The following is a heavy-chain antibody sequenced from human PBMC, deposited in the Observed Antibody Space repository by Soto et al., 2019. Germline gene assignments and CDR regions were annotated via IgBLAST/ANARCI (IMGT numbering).Heavy chain of an antibody. CDR3: AHIGVGTTYLCDY. Sequence: QITLKESGPTLVKPTQTLTLTCTFSGFSLNTSGVGVGWLRQPPGKALEWLAAIYWDDDKRYSPSLESRLTITKDPSKNQVGLKMTNMDPVDTATYYCAHIGVGTTYLCDYWGQGTLITVSS. CDR2: IYWDDDK. D-gene: IGHD1-26*01. J-gene: IGHJ4*02. V-gene: IGHV2-5*02. CDR1: GFSLNTSGVG.